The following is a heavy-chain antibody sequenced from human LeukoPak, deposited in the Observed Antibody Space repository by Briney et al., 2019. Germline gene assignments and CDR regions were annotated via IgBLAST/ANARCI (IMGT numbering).Heavy chain of an antibody. D-gene: IGHD3-9*01. CDR1: GGSISSSSYY. J-gene: IGHJ4*02. V-gene: IGHV4-39*07. Sequence: SETLSLTCTVSGGSISSSSYYWGWIRQPPGKGLEWIGSINYSGSTYYNPSLKSRVTISVDTSKNQFSLKLSSVTAADTAVYYCAIRGYDILTGYYKEGPYYFDYWGQGTLVTVSS. CDR2: INYSGST. CDR3: AIRGYDILTGYYKEGPYYFDY.